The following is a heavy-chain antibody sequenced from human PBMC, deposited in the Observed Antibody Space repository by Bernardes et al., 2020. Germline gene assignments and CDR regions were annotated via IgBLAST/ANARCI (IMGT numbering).Heavy chain of an antibody. J-gene: IGHJ6*03. Sequence: ASVKVSCKASGYTFTSYDINWVRQATGQGLEWMGWMNPNSGNTGYAQKFQGRVTMTRNTSISTAYMELSSLRSEDTAVYYCAVREWEYPTSYYMDVWGKGTTVTVSS. CDR1: GYTFTSYD. CDR3: AVREWEYPTSYYMDV. V-gene: IGHV1-8*01. CDR2: MNPNSGNT. D-gene: IGHD1-26*01.